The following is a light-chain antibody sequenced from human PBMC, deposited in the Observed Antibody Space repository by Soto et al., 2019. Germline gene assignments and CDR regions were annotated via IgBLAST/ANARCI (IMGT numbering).Light chain of an antibody. V-gene: IGLV2-14*01. CDR1: SSDVGGYNY. Sequence: QSVLTQPASVSRSPGQSITISCTGTSSDVGGYNYVSWYQQHPGKAPKLMIYEVSNRTSGVSNRFSDSKSGNTASLTISGLQAEDEADYYCSSYTSSSSWVFGGGTKLTVL. CDR3: SSYTSSSSWV. CDR2: EVS. J-gene: IGLJ3*02.